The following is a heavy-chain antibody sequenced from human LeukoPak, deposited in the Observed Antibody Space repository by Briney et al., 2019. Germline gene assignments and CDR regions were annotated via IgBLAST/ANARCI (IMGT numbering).Heavy chain of an antibody. D-gene: IGHD2-21*02. CDR1: GFTFSSYA. Sequence: LRLSCAASGFTFSSYAMSWVRQAPGKGLEWIGYIYYSGSTYYNPSLKSRVTISVDTSKNQFSLKLSSVTAADTAVYYCARVTVGAFDYWGQGTLVTVSS. CDR2: IYYSGST. CDR3: ARVTVGAFDY. J-gene: IGHJ4*02. V-gene: IGHV4-30-4*08.